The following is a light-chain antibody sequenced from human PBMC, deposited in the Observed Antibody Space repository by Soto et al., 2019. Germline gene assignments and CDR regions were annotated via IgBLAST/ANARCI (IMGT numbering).Light chain of an antibody. V-gene: IGLV6-57*04. J-gene: IGLJ3*02. Sequence: NFMLTKPHSVSESPGKTVTISCTRSSGSIASNYVQWYHQRPGSAPTIVMYEDNQRPSGVPDRFSGSIDRSSNSASLTISGLKTEDEGDFYCQSYDSSNWVFGGGTKLTVL. CDR1: SGSIASNY. CDR3: QSYDSSNWV. CDR2: EDN.